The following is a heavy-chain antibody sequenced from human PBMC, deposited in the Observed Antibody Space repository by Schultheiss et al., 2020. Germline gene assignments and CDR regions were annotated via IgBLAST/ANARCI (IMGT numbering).Heavy chain of an antibody. D-gene: IGHD3-16*01. CDR1: GFTFSSYE. Sequence: CGSLRLSCAASGFTFSSYEMNWVRQAPGKGLEWVSYISSSGSTIYYADSVKGRFTISRDNAKNSLYLQMNSLRAEDTAVYYCARDLGLRTAFDIWGQGTMVTVSS. J-gene: IGHJ3*02. V-gene: IGHV3-48*03. CDR3: ARDLGLRTAFDI. CDR2: ISSSGSTI.